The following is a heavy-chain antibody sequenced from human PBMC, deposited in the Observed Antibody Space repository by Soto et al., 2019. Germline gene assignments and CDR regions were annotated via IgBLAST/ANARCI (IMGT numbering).Heavy chain of an antibody. CDR3: AYEYYYYGMDV. CDR1: GFTFSSYA. J-gene: IGHJ6*02. Sequence: QVQLVESGGGVVQPGRSLRLSCAASGFTFSSYAMHWVRQAPGKGLEWVAVISYDGSNKYYADSVKGRFTISRDNSKNTLYLQMNSLRAEDTAVYYCAYEYYYYGMDVWGQGTTVTVSS. CDR2: ISYDGSNK. V-gene: IGHV3-30-3*01. D-gene: IGHD3-3*01.